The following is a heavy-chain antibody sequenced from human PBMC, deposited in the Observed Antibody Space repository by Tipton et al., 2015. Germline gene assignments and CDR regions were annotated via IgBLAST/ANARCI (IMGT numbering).Heavy chain of an antibody. CDR1: GFSFHDFA. CDR3: VKDPGGEGHFDE. D-gene: IGHD3-10*01. Sequence: RSLRLSCADSGFSFHDFAMHWVRQPPGKGLEWVAGISRNTNNLDYADSVRGRFTISRDNAKNAWYLQMISLRIEDTAFYYCVKDPGGEGHFDEWGQGTLVPVSS. CDR2: ISRNTNNL. V-gene: IGHV3-9*01. J-gene: IGHJ4*02.